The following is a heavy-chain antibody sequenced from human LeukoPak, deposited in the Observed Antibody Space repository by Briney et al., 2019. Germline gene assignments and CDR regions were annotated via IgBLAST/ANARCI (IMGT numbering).Heavy chain of an antibody. D-gene: IGHD1-26*01. CDR1: GFTFDAYA. CDR2: INKDGSAT. CDR3: ATWAFYHSLDV. J-gene: IGHJ6*02. V-gene: IGHV3-43*02. Sequence: VGSLRLSCEASGFTFDAYAMHWVRQAPGKGLEWVSLINKDGSATYYADSVKGRFTISRDNSKNSLYLQMNSLRSEDTTLYYCATWAFYHSLDVWGQGTTVTVSS.